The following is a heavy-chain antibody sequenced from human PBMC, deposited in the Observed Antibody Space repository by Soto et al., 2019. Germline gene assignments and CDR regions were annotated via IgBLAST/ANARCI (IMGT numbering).Heavy chain of an antibody. CDR1: GGTFTKYA. J-gene: IGHJ3*01. D-gene: IGHD6-19*01. CDR2: IVALPGTT. Sequence: QVQLVQSGAAVRKPGSSVKVSCKASGGTFTKYAITWVRQAPRQGLEWMGGIVALPGTTNYAQTFRGRVTLRADESATTAYLEPSIMGSAVSAVYHWASGGGGLDGIIGWPYSAFEVWGPGTIVIVSS. CDR3: ASGGGGLDGIIGWPYSAFEV. V-gene: IGHV1-69*01.